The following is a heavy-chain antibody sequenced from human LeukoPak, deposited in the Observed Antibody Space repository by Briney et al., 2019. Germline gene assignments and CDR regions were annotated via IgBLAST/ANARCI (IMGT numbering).Heavy chain of an antibody. CDR3: ARKETGNYYFDY. V-gene: IGHV1-2*06. Sequence: ASVKVSCKASGGTFSSYAISWVRQAPGQGLEWMGRINLNSGGTIFAQKFLGRVTMTRDTSISTAYVEVSRLRSDDTAVYYCARKETGNYYFDYWGQGTLVTVSS. D-gene: IGHD1-7*01. CDR2: INLNSGGT. J-gene: IGHJ4*02. CDR1: GGTFSSYA.